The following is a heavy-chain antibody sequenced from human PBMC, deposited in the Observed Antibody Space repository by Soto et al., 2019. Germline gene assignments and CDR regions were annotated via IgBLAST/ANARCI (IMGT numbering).Heavy chain of an antibody. Sequence: GGSLILSCAASGFTFSSYEMNWVRQAPGKGLEWVSDITSTGSTRYYADSVKGRFTISRDNAKNSLYLQMNSLRAEDTAVYYCARGYCTSSACHWNFDYWGQGT. CDR3: ARGYCTSSACHWNFDY. J-gene: IGHJ4*02. CDR2: ITSTGSTR. D-gene: IGHD2-8*02. V-gene: IGHV3-48*03. CDR1: GFTFSSYE.